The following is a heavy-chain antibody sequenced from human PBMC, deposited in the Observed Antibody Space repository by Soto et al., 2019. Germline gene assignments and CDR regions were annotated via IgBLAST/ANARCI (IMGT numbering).Heavy chain of an antibody. CDR1: GFTFSSFG. CDR3: AKDHYDNIGYYQFDP. Sequence: QVQLVESGGGVVQPGRSLRLSCAASGFTFSSFGIHWVREAPGKGLEWVVVISDDGSNKYYADSVKGRFTISRDNSKNTLYLQMNCLRAEDTAVYYCAKDHYDNIGYYQFDPWGQGTLVTVSS. CDR2: ISDDGSNK. V-gene: IGHV3-30*18. D-gene: IGHD3-22*01. J-gene: IGHJ5*02.